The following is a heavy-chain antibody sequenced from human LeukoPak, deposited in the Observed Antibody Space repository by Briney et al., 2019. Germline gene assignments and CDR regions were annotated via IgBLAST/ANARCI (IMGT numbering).Heavy chain of an antibody. CDR3: ARAETQLVDY. J-gene: IGHJ4*02. D-gene: IGHD1-1*01. Sequence: SETLSLTCTVSGGSITGYFWNWIRQSPGKGLEWIGYSYYSGSTNYSPSLRSRVTISVDTSKNQLSLSLRSVTAADTAVYYCARAETQLVDYWGQGTRVIVSS. V-gene: IGHV4-59*01. CDR1: GGSITGYF. CDR2: SYYSGST.